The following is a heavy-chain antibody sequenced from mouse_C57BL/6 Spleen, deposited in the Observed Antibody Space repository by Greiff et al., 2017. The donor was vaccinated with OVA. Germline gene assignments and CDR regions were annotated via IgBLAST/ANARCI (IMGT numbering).Heavy chain of an antibody. CDR3: ARRGIGDYYAMDY. D-gene: IGHD2-14*01. Sequence: VKLQESGAELVRPGSSVKLSCKASGYTFTSYWMHWVKQRPIQGLEWIGNIDPSDSETHYNQKFKDKATLTVDKSSSTAYMQLSSLTSEDSAVYYCARRGIGDYYAMDYWGQGTSVTVSS. J-gene: IGHJ4*01. CDR2: IDPSDSET. CDR1: GYTFTSYW. V-gene: IGHV1-52*01.